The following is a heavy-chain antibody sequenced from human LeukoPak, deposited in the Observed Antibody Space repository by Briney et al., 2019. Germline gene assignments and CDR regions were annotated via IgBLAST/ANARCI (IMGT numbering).Heavy chain of an antibody. Sequence: PSETLSLTCTVSGGSISSYYWSWIRQSPGKGLEWIGYIYYSGSTNYNPSLKSRVTISVDTSKNQFSLKLCSVTAADTAVYYCARESYNWNDGWFDPWGQGTLVTVSS. J-gene: IGHJ5*02. CDR2: IYYSGST. CDR1: GGSISSYY. D-gene: IGHD1-20*01. V-gene: IGHV4-59*01. CDR3: ARESYNWNDGWFDP.